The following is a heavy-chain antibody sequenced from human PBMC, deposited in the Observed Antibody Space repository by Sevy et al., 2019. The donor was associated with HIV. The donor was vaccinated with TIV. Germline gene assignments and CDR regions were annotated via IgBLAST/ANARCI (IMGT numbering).Heavy chain of an antibody. CDR2: ISYDGSNK. D-gene: IGHD3-3*02. CDR1: GFTFSSYA. J-gene: IGHJ6*02. V-gene: IGHV3-30-3*01. CDR3: ARGSPIFGVRAYYYGMDV. Sequence: GGSLRLSCAASGFTFSSYAMHWVRQAPGKGLEWVAVISYDGSNKYYADSVKGRFTISRDNSKNKLYLQMNSLRAEDTAVYYCARGSPIFGVRAYYYGMDVWGQGTTVTVSS.